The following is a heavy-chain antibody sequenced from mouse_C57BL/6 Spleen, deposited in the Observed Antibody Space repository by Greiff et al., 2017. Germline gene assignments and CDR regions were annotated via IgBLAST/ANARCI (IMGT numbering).Heavy chain of an antibody. Sequence: QVQLQQPGAELVKPGASVKLSCKASGYTFTSYWMHWVKQRPGQGLEWIGMIHPNSGSTNYNEKFKSKATLTVDKSSSTAYMQLSSLTSEDSAVYYCATDYYGSSYDAMDYWGQGTPVTVSS. CDR2: IHPNSGST. CDR1: GYTFTSYW. V-gene: IGHV1-64*01. J-gene: IGHJ4*01. D-gene: IGHD1-1*01. CDR3: ATDYYGSSYDAMDY.